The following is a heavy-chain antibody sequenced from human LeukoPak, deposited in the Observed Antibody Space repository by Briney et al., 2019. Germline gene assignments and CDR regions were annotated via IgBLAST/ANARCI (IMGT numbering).Heavy chain of an antibody. Sequence: PGGSLRLSCAASGFTFSSYAMSWVRQAPGKGLEWVSAISGSGSSTYYADSVKGRFTISRDNSKNTLYLQMNSLRAKDTAVYYCAKGRSLRSTSCDYWGQGTLVIVSS. J-gene: IGHJ4*02. V-gene: IGHV3-23*01. D-gene: IGHD2-2*01. CDR3: AKGRSLRSTSCDY. CDR2: ISGSGSST. CDR1: GFTFSSYA.